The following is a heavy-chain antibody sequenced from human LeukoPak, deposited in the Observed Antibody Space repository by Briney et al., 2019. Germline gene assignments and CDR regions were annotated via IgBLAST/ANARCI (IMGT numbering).Heavy chain of an antibody. J-gene: IGHJ4*02. CDR3: ARGPSSNWSGLDF. CDR2: ISPTGSTT. CDR1: GFSFSGHW. D-gene: IGHD6-13*01. V-gene: IGHV3-74*01. Sequence: GSLRLSRAASGFSFSGHWMHWARQLPGKGLVWVSRISPTGSTTSYADSVKGRFTVSRDNAKNTLYLQVNNLRAEDTAVYYCARGPSSNWSGLDFWGQGTLLTVSS.